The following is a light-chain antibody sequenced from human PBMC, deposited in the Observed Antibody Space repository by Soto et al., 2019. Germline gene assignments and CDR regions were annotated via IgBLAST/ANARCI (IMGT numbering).Light chain of an antibody. CDR3: QQYKNWPPVYS. V-gene: IGKV3D-15*01. CDR2: DAS. J-gene: IGKJ2*03. CDR1: QSVNRK. Sequence: EIVLTQSPATLPVSPGERATLSCRARQSVNRKLALYQQRPGQAPSLLIYDASIRATGITARFSGSGSGTEFTLTISSLQSEDFAVYYCQQYKNWPPVYSFGQGTKLDIK.